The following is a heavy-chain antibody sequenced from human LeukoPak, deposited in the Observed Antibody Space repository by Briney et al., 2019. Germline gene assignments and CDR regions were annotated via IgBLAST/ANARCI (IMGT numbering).Heavy chain of an antibody. CDR2: VIPMSDTA. Sequence: ASVKVSCKASGGTFNSYAISWVRQAPGQGLEWMGGVIPMSDTANYPQKFRGRLTITADIPTSTVYMELSSLRSEDTAVYYCASGYRYNPLDYWGQGTLVTVSS. CDR1: GGTFNSYA. CDR3: ASGYRYNPLDY. V-gene: IGHV1-69*06. D-gene: IGHD3-16*02. J-gene: IGHJ4*02.